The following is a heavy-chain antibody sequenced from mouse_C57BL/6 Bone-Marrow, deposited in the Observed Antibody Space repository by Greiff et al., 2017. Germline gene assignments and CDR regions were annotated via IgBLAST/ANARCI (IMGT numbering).Heavy chain of an antibody. CDR3: ALGRWLPFAY. CDR2: ISDGGSYT. Sequence: EVQLVESGGGLVKPGGSLKLSCAASGFTFSSYAMSWVRQTPETRLEWVATISDGGSYTYYPDNVKGRFTISRDNAKNNLYLQMSHLKSEDTAMYYCALGRWLPFAYWGQGTLVTVSA. CDR1: GFTFSSYA. D-gene: IGHD2-3*01. V-gene: IGHV5-4*01. J-gene: IGHJ3*01.